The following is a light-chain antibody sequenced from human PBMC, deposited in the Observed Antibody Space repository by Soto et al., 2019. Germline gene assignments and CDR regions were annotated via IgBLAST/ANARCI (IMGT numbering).Light chain of an antibody. CDR2: DND. V-gene: IGLV1-44*01. J-gene: IGLJ1*01. Sequence: QSVLTQPPSASGTPGQRVTISASGSSSNIGSNTVSWYQQVPGTAPKLLIYDNDERPSGVPGRFSGSKSGTSASLAISGLLSEDEDDDYCAAWDDSRNGYVFGPGTKVTVL. CDR1: SSNIGSNT. CDR3: AAWDDSRNGYV.